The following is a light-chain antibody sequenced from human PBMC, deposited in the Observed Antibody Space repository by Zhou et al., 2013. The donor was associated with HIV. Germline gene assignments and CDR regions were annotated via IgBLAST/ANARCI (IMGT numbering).Light chain of an antibody. CDR1: QSVGRS. CDR3: QQANSFPRT. CDR2: GAS. Sequence: DIVMTQSPATLSVSLGERATLSCRASQSVGRSLAWYQQKPGQPPRFLIYGASARAPGIPARFSGSGSGTDFTLTISSLQPEDFATYYCQQANSFPRTFGQGTKLEIK. J-gene: IGKJ2*01. V-gene: IGKV3-15*01.